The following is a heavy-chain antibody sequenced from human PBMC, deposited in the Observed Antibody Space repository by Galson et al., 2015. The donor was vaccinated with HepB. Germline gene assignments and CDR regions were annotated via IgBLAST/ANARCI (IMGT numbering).Heavy chain of an antibody. V-gene: IGHV4-59*08. CDR1: GGSISGPY. CDR3: ARQKGIMMPFDY. D-gene: IGHD3-16*01. Sequence: SETLSLTCSVSGGSISGPYWSWIRQPPGKGLEWIGYINDSGNTNCNPSLKSRVTISVDTSKNQFSLKLTAVTAADTAVYFCARQKGIMMPFDYWGQGTRVTVSS. CDR2: INDSGNT. J-gene: IGHJ4*02.